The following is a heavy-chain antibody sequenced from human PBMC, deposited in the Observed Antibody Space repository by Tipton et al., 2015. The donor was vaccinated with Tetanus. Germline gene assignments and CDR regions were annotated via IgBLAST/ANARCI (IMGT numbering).Heavy chain of an antibody. CDR1: GFQFSSYA. J-gene: IGHJ5*02. V-gene: IGHV3-33*01. D-gene: IGHD2-21*01. CDR3: ARDDFIRDSADT. Sequence: SLRLSCEASGFQFSSYAMHWVRQAPGKGLEWLAVIWCDGSDRFYADSVKGRFTISRDNSRNTLALQMTSLRVDDTGVYFCARDDFIRDSADTWGQGTLVVVSS. CDR2: IWCDGSDR.